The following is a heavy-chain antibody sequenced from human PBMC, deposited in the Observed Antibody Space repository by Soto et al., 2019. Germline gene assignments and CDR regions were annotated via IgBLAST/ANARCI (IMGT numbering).Heavy chain of an antibody. J-gene: IGHJ4*01. CDR3: ARILAPYCGGECFSGLDY. CDR2: LNPSGGRA. V-gene: IGHV1-46*01. D-gene: IGHD2-21*01. Sequence: QVQLVQSGAEVQEPGASVSLSCKASGYTFSNFYIHWVRQAPGQGLEWMGVLNPSGGRAKYAQKRQSRVTLTRDTSTSTVVMELSCVTTDNTAVYYCARILAPYCGGECFSGLDYWGNGTPVTVSS. CDR1: GYTFSNFY.